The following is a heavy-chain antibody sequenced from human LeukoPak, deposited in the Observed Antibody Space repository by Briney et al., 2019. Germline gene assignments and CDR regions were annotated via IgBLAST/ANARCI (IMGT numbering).Heavy chain of an antibody. CDR1: GFTFSSYY. D-gene: IGHD3-3*01. CDR2: INLDGSER. CDR3: VSGSLQSGYNFDY. Sequence: GGSLRLSCSASGFTFSSYYMRWVRQAPGKGLEWVAKINLDGSERYYVDSVKGRFTISRDNAKNTLYLQMNSLRAEDTAVYYCVSGSLQSGYNFDYWGQGALVTVSS. V-gene: IGHV3-7*01. J-gene: IGHJ4*02.